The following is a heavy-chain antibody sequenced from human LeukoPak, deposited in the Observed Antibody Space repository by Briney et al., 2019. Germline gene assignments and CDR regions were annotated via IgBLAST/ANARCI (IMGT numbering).Heavy chain of an antibody. CDR1: GASITSYY. V-gene: IGHV4-59*01. CDR3: AKDWELGS. J-gene: IGHJ5*02. D-gene: IGHD1-26*01. Sequence: SETLSLTCSVSGASITSYYWNWIRQPPGKGLEWIGKIYISGGTNYNPSLKNRVTISLDTSKDQFSLKLTSVTAADTAFYYCAKDWELGSWGQGTLVTVSS. CDR2: IYISGGT.